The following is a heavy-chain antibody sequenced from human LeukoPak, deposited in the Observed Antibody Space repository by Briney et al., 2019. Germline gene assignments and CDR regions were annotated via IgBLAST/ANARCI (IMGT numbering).Heavy chain of an antibody. CDR3: ARDREVVVPVDGMDV. Sequence: GGSLRLSCAASGFTFSSYWMSWVRQAPGKGLECVANIKQDGSEKYYVDSVKGRFTISRDNAKNSLYLQMNSLRAEDTAVYYCARDREVVVPVDGMDVWGQGTTVTVSS. D-gene: IGHD2-15*01. CDR1: GFTFSSYW. J-gene: IGHJ6*02. V-gene: IGHV3-7*01. CDR2: IKQDGSEK.